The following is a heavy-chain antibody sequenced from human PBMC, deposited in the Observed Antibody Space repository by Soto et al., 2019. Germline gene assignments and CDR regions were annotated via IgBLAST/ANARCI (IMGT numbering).Heavy chain of an antibody. Sequence: SETLSLTCTVSGVSFSSYYWSWIRQPPGKGLEWIGYIHYSGSTSYNPSLKSRVTISQDTSKNQFSLKLSSVTAADMSVYYCARHYGDGNDYVDYWGQGTLVTVSS. J-gene: IGHJ4*02. CDR1: GVSFSSYY. D-gene: IGHD5-12*01. CDR3: ARHYGDGNDYVDY. V-gene: IGHV4-59*08. CDR2: IHYSGST.